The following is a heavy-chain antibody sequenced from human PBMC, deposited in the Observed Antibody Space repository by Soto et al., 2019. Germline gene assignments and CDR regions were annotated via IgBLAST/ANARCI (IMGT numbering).Heavy chain of an antibody. CDR2: INPNSGGT. J-gene: IGHJ6*02. CDR3: ARAVTAARIYYYYYGMDV. Sequence: VASVKVSCKASGYTFTGYYMHWVRQAPGQGLEWMGWINPNSGGTNYAQKFQGWVTMTRDTSISIAYMELSRMRSDDTAVYYCARAVTAARIYYYYYGMDVWGQGTTVTVSS. CDR1: GYTFTGYY. D-gene: IGHD2-2*01. V-gene: IGHV1-2*04.